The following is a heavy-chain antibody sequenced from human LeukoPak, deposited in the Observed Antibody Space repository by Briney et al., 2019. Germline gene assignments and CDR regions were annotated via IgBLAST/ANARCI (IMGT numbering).Heavy chain of an antibody. V-gene: IGHV3-30*04. CDR1: GFTFSSYA. D-gene: IGHD4-17*01. CDR2: ISYDGSNK. Sequence: PGGSLRLSCAASGFTFSSYAMHWVRQAPGKGPEWVAVISYDGSNKYYADSVKGRFTISRDNSKNTLYLQMNSLRAEDTAVYYCARDDYNDYGDDFDYWGQGTLVTVSS. CDR3: ARDDYNDYGDDFDY. J-gene: IGHJ4*02.